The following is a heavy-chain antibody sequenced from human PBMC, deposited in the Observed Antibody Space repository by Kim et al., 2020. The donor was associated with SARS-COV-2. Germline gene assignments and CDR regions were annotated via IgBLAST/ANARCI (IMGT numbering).Heavy chain of an antibody. CDR1: GFTFSSYA. D-gene: IGHD6-13*01. Sequence: GGSLRLSCAASGFTFSSYAMHWVRQAPGKGLEWVAVISYDGSNKYYADSVKGRFTISRDNSKNTLYLQMNSLRAEDTAVYYCARDPGIAAAEYNWFDPWG. CDR3: ARDPGIAAAEYNWFDP. V-gene: IGHV3-30*04. CDR2: ISYDGSNK. J-gene: IGHJ5*02.